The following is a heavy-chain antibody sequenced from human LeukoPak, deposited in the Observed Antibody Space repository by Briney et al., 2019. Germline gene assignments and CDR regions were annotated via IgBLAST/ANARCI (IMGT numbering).Heavy chain of an antibody. CDR3: ARGDDFRGWFDP. V-gene: IGHV1-69*04. J-gene: IGHJ5*02. CDR2: IIPILGIA. Sequence: SVKVSCKASGGTFSSYAISWVRQAPGQGLEWMGRIIPILGIANYAQKFQGRVTITADKSTSTAYMELSSLRSEDTAVYYCARGDDFRGWFDPWGQGTLVTVSS. D-gene: IGHD3-3*01. CDR1: GGTFSSYA.